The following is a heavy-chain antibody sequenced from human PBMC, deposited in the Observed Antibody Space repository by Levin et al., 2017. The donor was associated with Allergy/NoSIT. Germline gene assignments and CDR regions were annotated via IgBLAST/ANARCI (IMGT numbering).Heavy chain of an antibody. CDR1: GFTFSSYG. CDR3: ARVGGYEGNDAFDI. Sequence: SCAASGFTFSSYGMHWVRQAPGKGLEWVAVIWYDGSNKYYADSVKGRFTISRDNSKNTLYLQMNSLRAEDTAVYYCARVGGYEGNDAFDIWGQGTMVTVSS. V-gene: IGHV3-33*01. J-gene: IGHJ3*02. CDR2: IWYDGSNK. D-gene: IGHD5-12*01.